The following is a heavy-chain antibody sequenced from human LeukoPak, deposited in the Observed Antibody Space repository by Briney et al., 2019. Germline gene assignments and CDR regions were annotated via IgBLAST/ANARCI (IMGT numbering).Heavy chain of an antibody. D-gene: IGHD6-13*01. Sequence: GGSLRLSCAASGFTFSSYAMHWVRQAPGKGLEWVAVISYDGSNKYYADSVKGRFTISRDNSKNTLYLQMNSLRAEDTAVYYCAREKGAAAGPFDYWGQGTLVTVSS. J-gene: IGHJ4*02. V-gene: IGHV3-30-3*01. CDR2: ISYDGSNK. CDR3: AREKGAAAGPFDY. CDR1: GFTFSSYA.